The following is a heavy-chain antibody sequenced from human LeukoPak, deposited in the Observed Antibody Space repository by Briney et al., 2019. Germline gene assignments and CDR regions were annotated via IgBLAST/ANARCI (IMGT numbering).Heavy chain of an antibody. CDR3: ARVGSVYDFWSGYYYFDY. D-gene: IGHD3-3*01. CDR1: GYTFTSYG. V-gene: IGHV1-18*01. J-gene: IGHJ4*02. CDR2: ISAYNGNT. Sequence: ASVKVSCKASGYTFTSYGISWVRQAPGQGLEWMGWISAYNGNTNYAQKLQGRVTMTTDTSTSTAYMELRSLRSDDTAVYYCARVGSVYDFWSGYYYFDYWGQGTLVTVSS.